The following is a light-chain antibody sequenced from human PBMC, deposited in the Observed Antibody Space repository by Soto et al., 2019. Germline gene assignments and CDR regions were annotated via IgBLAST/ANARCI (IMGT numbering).Light chain of an antibody. CDR2: DVT. V-gene: IGLV2-14*01. J-gene: IGLJ1*01. Sequence: QSALTQPASVSGSPGQSIAISCTGTSSDVGGYKYVSWYQQHPGKAPKLLIYDVTNRPSGVSDRFSGSKSGNTASLTISGLQSDDEADYYCSSYTTSRSYVFCTGTRSPS. CDR3: SSYTTSRSYV. CDR1: SSDVGGYKY.